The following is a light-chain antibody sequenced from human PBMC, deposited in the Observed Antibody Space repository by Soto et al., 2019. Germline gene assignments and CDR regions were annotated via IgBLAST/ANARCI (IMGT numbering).Light chain of an antibody. J-gene: IGKJ1*01. CDR2: AAS. Sequence: DIQMNQSPSSVSASVGDRVTITCPASQGISSWLAWYQQKPGKAPKLLIYAASRLQSGVPSRFSGSGSGTDFTLTISSLRPEDFDNYYCQRANSCPWTFGHGTKVELK. CDR1: QGISSW. CDR3: QRANSCPWT. V-gene: IGKV1-12*01.